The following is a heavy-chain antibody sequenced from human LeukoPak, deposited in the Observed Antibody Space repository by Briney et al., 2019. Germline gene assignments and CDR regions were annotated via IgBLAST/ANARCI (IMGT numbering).Heavy chain of an antibody. CDR3: ARHSKYYYDSSGSYVGYFQH. V-gene: IGHV4-61*01. Sequence: SETLSLTCTISGGSVSSGSYYWSWIRQPPGKGLEWIGYIYYSGSTNYNPSLKSRVTISVDTSKNQFSLKLSSVTAADTAVYYCARHSKYYYDSSGSYVGYFQHWGQGTLVTVSS. CDR2: IYYSGST. J-gene: IGHJ1*01. D-gene: IGHD3-22*01. CDR1: GGSVSSGSYY.